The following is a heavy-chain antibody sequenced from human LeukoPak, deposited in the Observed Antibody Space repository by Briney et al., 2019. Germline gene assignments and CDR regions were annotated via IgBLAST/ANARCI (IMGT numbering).Heavy chain of an antibody. CDR2: ISYDGSNK. CDR1: GFTFSSYG. V-gene: IGHV3-30*18. D-gene: IGHD3-3*01. Sequence: GGSLRLSCAASGFTFSSYGMHWVRQAPGKGLEWVAVISYDGSNKYYADSVKGRFTISRDNSKNTLYLQVNSLRAEDTAVYYCAKDWGYYTPSLYYFDYWGQGTLVTVSS. J-gene: IGHJ4*02. CDR3: AKDWGYYTPSLYYFDY.